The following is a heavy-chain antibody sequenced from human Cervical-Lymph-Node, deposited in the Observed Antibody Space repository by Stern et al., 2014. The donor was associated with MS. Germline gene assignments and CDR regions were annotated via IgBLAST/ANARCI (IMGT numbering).Heavy chain of an antibody. J-gene: IGHJ4*02. V-gene: IGHV1-2*02. CDR1: GYSFTAYF. Sequence: QVQLVQSGAEVKKPAASVKVSCKASGYSFTAYFIHWVRQAPGQGLEWMGWISTDTGGANYAQRFQGRVTMTRDTSISTTYMELSRLRSDDTAVYYCARDRGSHSDYWGQGTLVTVSS. CDR2: ISTDTGGA. D-gene: IGHD1-26*01. CDR3: ARDRGSHSDY.